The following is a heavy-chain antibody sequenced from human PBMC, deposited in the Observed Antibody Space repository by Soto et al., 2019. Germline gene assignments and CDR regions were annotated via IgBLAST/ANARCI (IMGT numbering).Heavy chain of an antibody. J-gene: IGHJ4*02. CDR2: IGGGGGTT. CDR1: GFTFSSYA. Sequence: EVQLLESGGGLVQPGGSLRLSCAASGFTFSSYAMSWVRQAPGKGLEWVSDIGGGGGTTYYADSVKGRFTISRDNSKNTLYLQMNSLRAEDTAVYYCASGYSSVWYGVDYWGQGTLVTVSS. CDR3: ASGYSSVWYGVDY. D-gene: IGHD6-19*01. V-gene: IGHV3-23*01.